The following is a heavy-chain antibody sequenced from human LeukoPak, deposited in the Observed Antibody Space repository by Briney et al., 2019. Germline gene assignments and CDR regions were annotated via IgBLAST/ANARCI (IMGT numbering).Heavy chain of an antibody. CDR2: FDPEDGET. Sequence: ASVKVSCKVSGYTLTELSMHWVRQAPGKGLEWMGGFDPEDGETIYAQKFQGRVTMTEDTSTDTAYMELSSPRSEDTAVYYCATSKGLGSYGDLFDYWGQGTLVTVSS. V-gene: IGHV1-24*01. J-gene: IGHJ4*02. D-gene: IGHD4-17*01. CDR3: ATSKGLGSYGDLFDY. CDR1: GYTLTELS.